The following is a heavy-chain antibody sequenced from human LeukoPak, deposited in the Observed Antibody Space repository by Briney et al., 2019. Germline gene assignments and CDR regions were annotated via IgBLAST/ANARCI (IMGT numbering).Heavy chain of an antibody. J-gene: IGHJ4*02. Sequence: ASVKVSCKASGYTFTRYGISWVRQAPGQGLEWMGWISAYNGNTNYAQKLQGRVTMTTDTSTSTAYMELRSLRSDDTAVYYCARDLRDYYDSSGSYSDYWGQGTLVTVSS. CDR2: ISAYNGNT. D-gene: IGHD3-22*01. CDR3: ARDLRDYYDSSGSYSDY. CDR1: GYTFTRYG. V-gene: IGHV1-18*01.